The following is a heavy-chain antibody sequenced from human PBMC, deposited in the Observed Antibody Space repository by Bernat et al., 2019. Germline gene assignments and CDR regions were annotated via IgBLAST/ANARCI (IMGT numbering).Heavy chain of an antibody. CDR3: TTGYGSDWYG. Sequence: QMEESGGGLVKPGGSLRLSCVASGFQISDAWVSWVRQAPGKGLEWIANIKRKIDGETIDYAAPVKGRFSISRDDSKNTAFLQMNSLKNEDTAVYFCTTGYGSDWYGWGQGTLVTVSS. J-gene: IGHJ4*02. CDR2: IKRKIDGETI. V-gene: IGHV3-15*01. D-gene: IGHD6-13*01. CDR1: GFQISDAW.